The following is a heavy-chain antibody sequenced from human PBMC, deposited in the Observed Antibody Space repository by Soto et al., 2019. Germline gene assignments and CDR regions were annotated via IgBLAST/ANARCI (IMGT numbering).Heavy chain of an antibody. D-gene: IGHD5-12*01. CDR2: INPHGGNT. J-gene: IGHJ4*02. CDR1: GYSFTNYY. CDR3: AGGSGYENLDY. Sequence: ASLKVSCKATGYSFTNYYMKWVRLAPGQGLEWMGLINPHGGNTIYAQNFQGRVTMTRDTSTSTVYMELSSLRSDDTAVYYCAGGSGYENLDYWGQGTLVTVSS. V-gene: IGHV1-46*01.